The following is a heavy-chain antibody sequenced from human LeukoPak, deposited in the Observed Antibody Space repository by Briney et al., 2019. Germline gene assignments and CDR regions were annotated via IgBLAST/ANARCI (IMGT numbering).Heavy chain of an antibody. V-gene: IGHV3-9*01. CDR1: GFTFDDYA. D-gene: IGHD3-22*01. J-gene: IGHJ5*02. CDR2: IGWNSGSI. CDR3: AKAYYYDSSGFWFDP. Sequence: PGGSLRLSCAASGFTFDDYAMHCVRQAPGKGLEWVSGIGWNSGSIGYADSVKGRFTISRDNAKNSLYLQMNSLRAEDTALYYCAKAYYYDSSGFWFDPWGQGTLVTVSS.